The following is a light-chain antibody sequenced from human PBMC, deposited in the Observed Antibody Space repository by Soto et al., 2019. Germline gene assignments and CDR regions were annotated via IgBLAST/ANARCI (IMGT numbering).Light chain of an antibody. J-gene: IGKJ2*01. CDR2: LGS. CDR3: MQGLQTYT. CDR1: QSLLHSNGYNY. Sequence: DIVMTQSPLSLPVTPGEPASISCRSSQSLLHSNGYNYLDWYLQKPGQSQQLLIYLGSHRASGVPDRLSGSGSGTDFTLKSSRVEAEDVEVYYCMQGLQTYTFGQGTKLEIK. V-gene: IGKV2-28*01.